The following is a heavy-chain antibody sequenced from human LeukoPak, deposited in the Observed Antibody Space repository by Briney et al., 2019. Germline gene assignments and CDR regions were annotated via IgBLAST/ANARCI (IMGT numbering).Heavy chain of an antibody. J-gene: IGHJ4*02. CDR3: AREDAAYYYFDY. CDR1: GFTFSSYG. D-gene: IGHD2-15*01. Sequence: GGSLRLSCAASGFTFSSYGMSWVRQAPGKGLEWVANIRQDGSEKYYVDSVKGRFTISRDNAKNSLYLQMNSLRAEDTAVYYCAREDAAYYYFDYWGQGSLVTVSS. CDR2: IRQDGSEK. V-gene: IGHV3-7*03.